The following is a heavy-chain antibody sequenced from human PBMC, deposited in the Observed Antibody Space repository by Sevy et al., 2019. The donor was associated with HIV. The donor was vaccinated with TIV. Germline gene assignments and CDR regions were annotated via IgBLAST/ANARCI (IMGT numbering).Heavy chain of an antibody. CDR2: SSGSGSST. CDR1: GFTFSRHA. V-gene: IGHV3-23*01. CDR3: ARGRDGSHLVRDPFEY. J-gene: IGHJ4*02. Sequence: GGSLRLSCAASGFTFSRHAMSWVRQAPGKGLEWVSASSGSGSSTHYADSVKGRFTNSRDNSKNKLSLEMKSLRTEETAVYYCARGRDGSHLVRDPFEYWGQGTLVTVSS. D-gene: IGHD3-16*01.